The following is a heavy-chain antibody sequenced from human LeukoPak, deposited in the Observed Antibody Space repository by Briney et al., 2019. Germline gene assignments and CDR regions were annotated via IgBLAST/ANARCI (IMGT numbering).Heavy chain of an antibody. CDR1: GGSISSGDYY. V-gene: IGHV4-30-4*01. D-gene: IGHD4/OR15-4a*01. J-gene: IGHJ4*02. Sequence: SQTLSLTCTVSGGSISSGDYYWSWIRQPPGKGLEWIGYIYYSGSTYYNPSLKSRVTISVDTSKNQFSLKLSSVTAADTAVYYCASRSTTMAKGYFDYWGQGTLVTVSS. CDR2: IYYSGST. CDR3: ASRSTTMAKGYFDY.